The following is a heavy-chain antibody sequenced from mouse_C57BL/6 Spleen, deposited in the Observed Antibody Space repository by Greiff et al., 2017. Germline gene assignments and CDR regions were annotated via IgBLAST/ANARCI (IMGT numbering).Heavy chain of an antibody. J-gene: IGHJ2*01. V-gene: IGHV1-5*01. CDR1: GYTFTSYW. CDR3: TREGTTVVGFDY. CDR2: IYPGNSDT. Sequence: VQLQQSGTVLARPGASVKMSCKTSGYTFTSYWMYWVKQRPGQGLEWIGAIYPGNSDTSYNQKFKGKANLTADTSASTAYLELSSLTNEESAVYYCTREGTTVVGFDYWGQGTTLTVSS. D-gene: IGHD1-1*01.